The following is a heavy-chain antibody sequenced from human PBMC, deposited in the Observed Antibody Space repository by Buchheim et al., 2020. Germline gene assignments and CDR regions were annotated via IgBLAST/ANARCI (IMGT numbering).Heavy chain of an antibody. CDR1: GFTFSSYA. Sequence: QVQLVESGGGVVQPGRSLRLSCAASGFTFSSYAMHWVRQAPGKGLEWVALIWHDGSNQYYADSVKGRFTISRDNTTNTLYLQMNSLRVEDTAVYYCARPVGGFPRYYFDHWGQGTL. V-gene: IGHV3-30*04. CDR2: IWHDGSNQ. J-gene: IGHJ4*02. CDR3: ARPVGGFPRYYFDH. D-gene: IGHD4-23*01.